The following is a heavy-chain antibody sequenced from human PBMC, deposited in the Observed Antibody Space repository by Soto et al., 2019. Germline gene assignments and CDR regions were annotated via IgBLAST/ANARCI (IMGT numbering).Heavy chain of an antibody. J-gene: IGHJ5*02. CDR2: IYYSGST. V-gene: IGHV4-30-4*01. D-gene: IGHD1-7*01. CDR3: ARVRLELLMMTYNWFDP. Sequence: PSETLSLTCTVSGGSINSGDYYWSWIRQPPGKGLEWIGYIYYSGSTYYNLSLKSRLTISVDTSMNQFSLKLSSVTAADTAVYYCARVRLELLMMTYNWFDPWGQGTLVTVSS. CDR1: GGSINSGDYY.